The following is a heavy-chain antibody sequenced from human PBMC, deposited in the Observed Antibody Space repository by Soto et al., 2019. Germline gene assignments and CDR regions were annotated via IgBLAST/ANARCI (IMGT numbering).Heavy chain of an antibody. CDR1: GFTVSSNY. D-gene: IGHD2-15*01. CDR3: ATLGGYCSGGSCRVVDY. V-gene: IGHV3-53*02. Sequence: EVQLVETGGGLIQPGGSLRLSCAASGFTVSSNYMSWVRQAPGKGLEWVSVIYSGGSTYYADSVKGRFTISRDNSKNTLYLQMNSLRAEDTAVYYCATLGGYCSGGSCRVVDYWGQGTLVTVSS. CDR2: IYSGGST. J-gene: IGHJ4*02.